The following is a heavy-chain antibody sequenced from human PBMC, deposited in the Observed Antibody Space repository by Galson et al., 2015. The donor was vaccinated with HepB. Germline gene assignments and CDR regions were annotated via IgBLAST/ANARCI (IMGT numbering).Heavy chain of an antibody. CDR2: ISSSGSTI. V-gene: IGHV3-11*01. D-gene: IGHD2-2*01. CDR3: ARRVCVSCYDN. CDR1: GFTFSDYY. Sequence: SLRLSCAASGFTFSDYYMSWIRQAPGKGLEWVTYISSSGSTIYYADSVKGQFTISRDNAKNSLYLQMNSLRAEDTAVYYCARRVCVSCYDNWGQGTLVTVSS. J-gene: IGHJ4*02.